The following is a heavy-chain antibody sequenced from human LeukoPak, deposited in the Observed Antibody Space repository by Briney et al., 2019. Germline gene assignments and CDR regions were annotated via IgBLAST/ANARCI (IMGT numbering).Heavy chain of an antibody. Sequence: KPGGSLRLSCAASGFTFSNAWMTWVRQAPGKGLEWVGRIKSKTDGGTTDYAAPVKGRFTISRDDSKDTLYLQMNSLKTEDTAVYYCSTVGYTYGYRGAFDIWGQGTVVTVSS. D-gene: IGHD5-18*01. CDR2: IKSKTDGGTT. CDR3: STVGYTYGYRGAFDI. CDR1: GFTFSNAW. J-gene: IGHJ3*02. V-gene: IGHV3-15*01.